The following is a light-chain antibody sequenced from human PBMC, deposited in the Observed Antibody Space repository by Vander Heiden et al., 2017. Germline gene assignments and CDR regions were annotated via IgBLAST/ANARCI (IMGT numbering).Light chain of an antibody. CDR1: TSDVVAYNY. J-gene: IGLJ1*01. CDR2: EDT. V-gene: IGLV2-8*01. Sequence: QPAPTQPPSASGSPGPSVTVSCTGTTSDVVAYNYVSWYQQHPGKAPKLIIYEDTKRPSGVPDRFSASKSGDTASLTVSGLQAEDEADYYCSSHAGSNNYAFGTGTKVTVL. CDR3: SSHAGSNNYA.